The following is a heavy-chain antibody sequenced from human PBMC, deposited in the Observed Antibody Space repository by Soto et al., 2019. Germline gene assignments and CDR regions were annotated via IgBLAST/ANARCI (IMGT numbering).Heavy chain of an antibody. J-gene: IGHJ4*02. CDR3: ARGRRAYCGGDCYDLFDY. D-gene: IGHD2-21*02. Sequence: GASVKVSCKASGYTFTSYGISWVRQAPGQRLEWMGIINPSGGSTSYAQKFQGRVTMTRDTSTSTVYMELSSLRSEDTAVYYCARGRRAYCGGDCYDLFDYWGQGTLVTVSS. V-gene: IGHV1-46*01. CDR2: INPSGGST. CDR1: GYTFTSYG.